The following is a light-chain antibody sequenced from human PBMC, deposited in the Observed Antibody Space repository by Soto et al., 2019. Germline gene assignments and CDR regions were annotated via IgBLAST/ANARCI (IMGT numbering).Light chain of an antibody. CDR1: SSDIGDYNY. CDR2: DVS. CDR3: SSYTSTNTLV. Sequence: QSALTQPASVSGSPGQSITISCTGTSSDIGDYNYVSWYQQHPGKAPKLMIFDVSNRPSGVSNRFSASKSGNTASLTISGLQAEDEADYYYSSYTSTNTLVFGGGTKLTVL. J-gene: IGLJ2*01. V-gene: IGLV2-14*03.